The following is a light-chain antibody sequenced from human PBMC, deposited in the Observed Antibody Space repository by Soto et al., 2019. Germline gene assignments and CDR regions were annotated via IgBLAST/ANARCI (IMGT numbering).Light chain of an antibody. Sequence: ESVLTQSPATLSLSPGERATLSCRASPSVSNSLAWYQHKPGQAPRLLIYGASNRATGIPDRFSGSGSGTDFTLTISRLEPEDFALYYCQHYDTPFTFGPGTKVDIK. CDR1: PSVSNS. CDR2: GAS. V-gene: IGKV3-20*01. J-gene: IGKJ3*01. CDR3: QHYDTPFT.